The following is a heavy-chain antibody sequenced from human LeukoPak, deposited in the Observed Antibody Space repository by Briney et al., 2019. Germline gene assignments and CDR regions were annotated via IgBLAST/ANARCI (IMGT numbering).Heavy chain of an antibody. Sequence: GASVKVSCKASGGTFSSYAISWVRQAPGQGLEWMGWMNPNSGNTGYAQKFQGRVTMTRNTSISTAYMELSSLRSEDTAVYYCARVGYYDFWSGYLNWFDPWGQGTRVTVSS. CDR1: GGTFSSYA. CDR3: ARVGYYDFWSGYLNWFDP. D-gene: IGHD3-3*01. J-gene: IGHJ5*02. V-gene: IGHV1-8*02. CDR2: MNPNSGNT.